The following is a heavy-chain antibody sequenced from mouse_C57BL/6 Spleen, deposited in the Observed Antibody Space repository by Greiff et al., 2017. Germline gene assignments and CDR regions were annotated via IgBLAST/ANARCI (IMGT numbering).Heavy chain of an antibody. CDR3: ARWGGNYEFAY. J-gene: IGHJ3*01. V-gene: IGHV1-64*01. Sequence: QVQLQQPGAELVKPGASVKLSCKASGYTFTSYWMHWVKQRPGQGLEWIGMIHPNSGSTNYNEKFKSKATLTVDKSSSTAYMQLSSLTSEDSAVYYCARWGGNYEFAYWGQGTLVTVSA. CDR2: IHPNSGST. CDR1: GYTFTSYW. D-gene: IGHD2-1*01.